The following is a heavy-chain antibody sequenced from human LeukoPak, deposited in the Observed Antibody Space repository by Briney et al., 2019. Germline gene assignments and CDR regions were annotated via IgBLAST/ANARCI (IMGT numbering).Heavy chain of an antibody. CDR1: GYTFTSYY. D-gene: IGHD1-26*01. Sequence: ASVKVSCKASGYTFTSYYLHWVRQAPGQGLEWMGMVNPSGGSTSYAQKFQGRVTITRDTSTTTVYMELSSLRSDDTAVYYCARRHKHYYQIDYWGQGTLVTVSS. J-gene: IGHJ4*02. CDR3: ARRHKHYYQIDY. V-gene: IGHV1-46*01. CDR2: VNPSGGST.